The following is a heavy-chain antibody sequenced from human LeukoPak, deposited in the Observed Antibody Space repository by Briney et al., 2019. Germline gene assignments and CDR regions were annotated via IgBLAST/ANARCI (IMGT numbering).Heavy chain of an antibody. CDR1: GFTFSDYY. CDR2: IHSGGST. Sequence: PGGSLRLSCAASGFTFSDYYMSWFRQAPGKGLDWVAVIHSGGSTYYADSGKGRCTIPSDISKHTLYLPLNRLRAEDTAVYSCVKNYYDRSNYYYSFDYWGQGTLVTVSS. CDR3: VKNYYDRSNYYYSFDY. D-gene: IGHD3-22*01. J-gene: IGHJ4*02. V-gene: IGHV3-53*01.